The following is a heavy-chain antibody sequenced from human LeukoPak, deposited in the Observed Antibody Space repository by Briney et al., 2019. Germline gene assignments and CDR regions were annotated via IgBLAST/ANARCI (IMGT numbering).Heavy chain of an antibody. Sequence: GGSLKLSCAASGFTFSGFSLHWVRQASGKGLEWVGRIRNKANSYATTYAASVRGRFTISRDDSKNTAYLQMNSLKTEDTALYYCATSSNAYNDHWGQGTLVTVSS. CDR2: IRNKANSYAT. V-gene: IGHV3-73*01. J-gene: IGHJ4*02. CDR1: GFTFSGFS. CDR3: ATSSNAYNDH. D-gene: IGHD5-24*01.